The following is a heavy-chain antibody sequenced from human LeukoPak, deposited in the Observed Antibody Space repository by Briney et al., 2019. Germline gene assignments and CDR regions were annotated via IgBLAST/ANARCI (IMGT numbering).Heavy chain of an antibody. D-gene: IGHD3-10*01. CDR2: IYSGGST. Sequence: GGSLRLSCAASGFTVSSNYMSWVRQAPGKGLEWVSVIYSGGSTYYADSVKGRFTISRDNSKNTLYLQMNSLRAEDTAVYYCARDMVRGRYFDYWGQGTLVTVSS. CDR1: GFTVSSNY. J-gene: IGHJ4*02. V-gene: IGHV3-53*01. CDR3: ARDMVRGRYFDY.